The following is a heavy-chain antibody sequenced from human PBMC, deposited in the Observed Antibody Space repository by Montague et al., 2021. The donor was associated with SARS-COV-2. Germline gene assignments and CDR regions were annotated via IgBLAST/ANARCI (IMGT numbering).Heavy chain of an antibody. CDR1: GFTFSSYA. V-gene: IGHV3-30*04. D-gene: IGHD3-9*01. J-gene: IGHJ4*02. Sequence: SLRLSCAASGFTFSSYAMHWVRQAPGKGLEWVAVISYDGSNKYYXDSVKGRFTISRDNSKNTLYLQMNSLRAEDTAVYYCARAAGNYDILTGYYDYWGQGTLVTVSS. CDR3: ARAAGNYDILTGYYDY. CDR2: ISYDGSNK.